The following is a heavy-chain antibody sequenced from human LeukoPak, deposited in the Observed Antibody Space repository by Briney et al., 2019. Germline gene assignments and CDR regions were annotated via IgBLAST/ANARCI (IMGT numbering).Heavy chain of an antibody. D-gene: IGHD6-19*01. V-gene: IGHV1-2*02. J-gene: IGHJ1*01. CDR1: GGTFSSYA. CDR3: ARVRSRAVAGTVGSFQH. Sequence: GASVKVSCKASGGTFSSYAISWVRQAPGQGLEWMGWINPNSGGTNYAQKFQGRVTMTRDTSISTAYMELSRLRSDDTAVYYCARVRSRAVAGTVGSFQHWGQGTLVTVSS. CDR2: INPNSGGT.